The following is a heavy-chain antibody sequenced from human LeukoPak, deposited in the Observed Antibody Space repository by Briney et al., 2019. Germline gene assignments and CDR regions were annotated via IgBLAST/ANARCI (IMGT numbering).Heavy chain of an antibody. J-gene: IGHJ6*02. V-gene: IGHV6-1*01. D-gene: IGHD5/OR15-5a*01. Sequence: SQTLSLTCAISGDSVSSNSGTWNWIRQSPSRGLEWLGRTYYRSKWYNDYAVSVESRITINPGTSKNHFSLQLNSVTPDDTAVYYCARGKSKRLDVWGQGTTVTVSS. CDR2: TYYRSKWYN. CDR3: ARGKSKRLDV. CDR1: GDSVSSNSGT.